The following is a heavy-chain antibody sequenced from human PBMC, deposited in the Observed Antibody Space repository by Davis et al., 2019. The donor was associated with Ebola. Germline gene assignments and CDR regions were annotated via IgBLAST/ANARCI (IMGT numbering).Heavy chain of an antibody. V-gene: IGHV1-18*04. D-gene: IGHD3-22*01. CDR2: ISAYNGNT. CDR3: ARSITMIVVGHFDY. J-gene: IGHJ4*02. Sequence: ASVKVSCKASGYTFTSYGISWVRQAPGQGLEWMGWISAYNGNTNYAQKLQGRVTMSTDTSTSTAYMELRSLRSDDTAVYYCARSITMIVVGHFDYWGQGTLVTVSS. CDR1: GYTFTSYG.